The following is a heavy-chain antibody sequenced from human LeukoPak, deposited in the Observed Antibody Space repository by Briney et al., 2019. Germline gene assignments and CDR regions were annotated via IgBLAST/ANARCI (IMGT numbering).Heavy chain of an antibody. D-gene: IGHD2-21*02. J-gene: IGHJ4*02. V-gene: IGHV5-51*01. CDR3: ARGVVETAIRGGYFDY. CDR1: GYSFASYW. CDR2: IYPGDSDT. Sequence: GESLKISCKGSGYSFASYWIGWVRQMPGKGLEWMGIIYPGDSDTRYSPSFQGQVTISADKSMSTAYLQWSSLKASDTAMYYCARGVVETAIRGGYFDYWGQGTLVTVSS.